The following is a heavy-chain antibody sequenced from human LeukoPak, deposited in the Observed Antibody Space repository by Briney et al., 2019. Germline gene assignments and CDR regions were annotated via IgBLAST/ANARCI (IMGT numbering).Heavy chain of an antibody. J-gene: IGHJ6*03. CDR1: GFTFSSYA. Sequence: PGGSLRLSCAASGFTFSSYAMSRVRQAPGKGLEWVSAISGSGGSTYYADSVKGRFTISRDNSKNTLYLQMNSLRAEDTAVYYCAKIGDYYYYYMDVWGKGTTVTVSS. V-gene: IGHV3-23*01. CDR3: AKIGDYYYYYMDV. D-gene: IGHD4-17*01. CDR2: ISGSGGST.